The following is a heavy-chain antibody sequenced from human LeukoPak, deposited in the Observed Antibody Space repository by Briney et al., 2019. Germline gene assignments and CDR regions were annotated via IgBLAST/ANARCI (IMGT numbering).Heavy chain of an antibody. CDR2: IGSISWDI. V-gene: IGHV3-21*01. CDR1: GFTFRSYC. CDR3: ARDSPVRNPRMGRD. Sequence: GGSLRLSCVASGFTFRSYCLNWVRQAPGKGLEWVSSIGSISWDIHYPASVKGRFTISRDNAEKSLFLQMNSLRVEDTAGYYCARDSPVRNPRMGRDWGQGTLVPVSS. J-gene: IGHJ4*02. D-gene: IGHD2-8*01.